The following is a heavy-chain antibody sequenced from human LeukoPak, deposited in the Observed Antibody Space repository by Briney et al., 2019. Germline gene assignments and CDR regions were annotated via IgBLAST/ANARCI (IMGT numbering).Heavy chain of an antibody. CDR2: ISSSSNHI. V-gene: IGHV3-21*01. Sequence: KPGGSLRLSCAASGFSFSYYSMNWVRQAPGKGLEWVSSISSSSNHIYYADSVKGRFTISRDNAKTSLYLQMNNLRAEDSPVYYCARLEYQVLYGLDVWGKGTTVTVSS. CDR1: GFSFSYYS. D-gene: IGHD2-2*01. J-gene: IGHJ6*04. CDR3: ARLEYQVLYGLDV.